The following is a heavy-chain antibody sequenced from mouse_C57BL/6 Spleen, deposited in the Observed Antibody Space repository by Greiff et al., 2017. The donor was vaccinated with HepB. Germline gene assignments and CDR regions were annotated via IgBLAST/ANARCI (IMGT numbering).Heavy chain of an antibody. CDR2: ISDGGSYT. J-gene: IGHJ2*01. D-gene: IGHD2-4*01. CDR3: ARGFYYDYDGNYFDY. Sequence: HLVESGGGLVKPGGSLKLSCAASGFTFSSYAMSWVRQTPEKRLEWVATISDGGSYTYYPDNVKGRFTISRDNAKNNLYLQISHLKSEDTAMYYCARGFYYDYDGNYFDYWGQGTTLTVSS. CDR1: GFTFSSYA. V-gene: IGHV5-4*01.